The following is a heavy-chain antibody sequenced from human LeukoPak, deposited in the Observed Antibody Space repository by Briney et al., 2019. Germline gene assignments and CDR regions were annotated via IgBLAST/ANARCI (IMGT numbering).Heavy chain of an antibody. D-gene: IGHD3-10*01. V-gene: IGHV4-59*01. CDR2: IYYSGST. CDR3: ARAPYYYGSGSGSFDP. Sequence: PSETLSLTCTVSIDSMFGYFWSWIRQPPGGGLEWIGYIYYSGSTNYNPSLKSRVTISVDTSKNQFSLKLSSVTAADTAVYYCARAPYYYGSGSGSFDPWGQGTLVTVSS. CDR1: IDSMFGYF. J-gene: IGHJ5*02.